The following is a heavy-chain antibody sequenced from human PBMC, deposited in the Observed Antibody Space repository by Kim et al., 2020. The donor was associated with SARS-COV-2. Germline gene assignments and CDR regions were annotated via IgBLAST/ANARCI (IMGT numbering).Heavy chain of an antibody. Sequence: GGSLRLSCAASGFTFSSYAMSWVRQAPGKGLEWVSAISISGSPTYYTDSVKGRFTISRDDSKNTLYLQMNSLRAEDTAVYYCAREIKMGQNGFDPWGQGTPVTISS. CDR1: GFTFSSYA. V-gene: IGHV3-23*01. J-gene: IGHJ5*02. CDR3: AREIKMGQNGFDP. D-gene: IGHD2-8*01. CDR2: ISISGSPT.